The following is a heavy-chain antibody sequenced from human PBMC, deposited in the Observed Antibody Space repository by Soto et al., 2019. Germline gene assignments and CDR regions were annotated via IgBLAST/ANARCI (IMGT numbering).Heavy chain of an antibody. Sequence: QVQLVQSGAEVKKPGDSVKVSCKASGYTVTRYGISWVRQAPGQGLEWMGWISAYNGNTNYAQKLQGRVTMTTDTSTSTAYMELRSLRSDVTAVYYCARDVRGHYYYYGMDVWGQGTTVTVSS. V-gene: IGHV1-18*01. D-gene: IGHD5-12*01. CDR1: GYTVTRYG. CDR2: ISAYNGNT. CDR3: ARDVRGHYYYYGMDV. J-gene: IGHJ6*02.